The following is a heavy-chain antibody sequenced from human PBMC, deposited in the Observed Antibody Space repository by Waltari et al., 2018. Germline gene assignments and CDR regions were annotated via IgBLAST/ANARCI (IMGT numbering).Heavy chain of an antibody. Sequence: EVQLVESGGGLVQPGGSLRLSCAASGFTFGSYWLSWVRQAPGKGLEWVANIKQDGSEKYYVDSLKGRFTISRDNAKNSLYLQMNSLRAEDTAVYYCAREGWAAAGIGYWGQGTLVTVSS. CDR1: GFTFGSYW. D-gene: IGHD6-13*01. J-gene: IGHJ4*02. CDR3: AREGWAAAGIGY. CDR2: IKQDGSEK. V-gene: IGHV3-7*03.